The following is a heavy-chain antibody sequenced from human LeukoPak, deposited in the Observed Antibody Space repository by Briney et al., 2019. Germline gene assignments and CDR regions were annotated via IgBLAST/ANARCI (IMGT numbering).Heavy chain of an antibody. CDR2: IKQDGSEK. CDR3: ARDRRHYYGSGRGYYYYYMDV. D-gene: IGHD3-10*01. J-gene: IGHJ6*03. Sequence: PGGSLRLSCAASGFTFSSYAMSWVRQAPGKGLEWVANIKQDGSEKYYVDSVKGRFTISRDNAKNSLYLQMNSLRAEDTAVYYCARDRRHYYGSGRGYYYYYMDVWGKGTTVTVSS. V-gene: IGHV3-7*01. CDR1: GFTFSSYA.